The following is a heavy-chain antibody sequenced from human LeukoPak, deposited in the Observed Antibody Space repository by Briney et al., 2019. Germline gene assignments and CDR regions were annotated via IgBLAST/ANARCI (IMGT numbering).Heavy chain of an antibody. CDR2: INHSGST. J-gene: IGHJ4*02. D-gene: IGHD6-25*01. CDR3: ARGRVAAD. V-gene: IGHV4-34*01. Sequence: SETLSLTCAVYGGSFSGYYWSWIRQPPGKGLEWIGEINHSGSTNYNPSLKSRHTISVDTSKNQFSLKLSSVTAADTAVYYCARGRVAADWGQGTLVTVSS. CDR1: GGSFSGYY.